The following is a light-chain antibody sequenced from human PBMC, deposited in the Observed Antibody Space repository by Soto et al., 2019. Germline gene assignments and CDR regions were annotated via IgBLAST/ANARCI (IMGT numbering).Light chain of an antibody. Sequence: EIVLTQSPGTLALSPGERATLSCRASQSVVNSNYLAWYQQKPSQAPRLLIYGASIRATGIPDRFSASGSGTDFTLTISRLDPEDFAVYFSQQYGPSSYTLGQGTQLEIK. CDR3: QQYGPSSYT. CDR2: GAS. CDR1: QSVVNSNY. V-gene: IGKV3-20*01. J-gene: IGKJ2*01.